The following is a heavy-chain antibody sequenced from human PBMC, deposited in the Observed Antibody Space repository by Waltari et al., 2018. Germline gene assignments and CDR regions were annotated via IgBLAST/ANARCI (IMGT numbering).Heavy chain of an antibody. CDR1: GYLFSNYG. CDR2: ITTYTGNT. V-gene: IGHV1-18*01. D-gene: IGHD3-10*01. Sequence: QVQLVQSGAEVKRPGASVKFSCKASGYLFSNYGIGVVRLAPGQGPEWMGWITTYTGNTNLAQKFQGRVTMTADTSTNTAYMELTSLRSDDTAVYYCTRPRGPGPRGPGGLYWYFDLWGRGTLVTVSS. CDR3: TRPRGPGPRGPGGLYWYFDL. J-gene: IGHJ2*01.